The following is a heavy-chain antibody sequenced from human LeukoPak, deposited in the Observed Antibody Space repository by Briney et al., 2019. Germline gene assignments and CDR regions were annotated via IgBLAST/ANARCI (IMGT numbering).Heavy chain of an antibody. V-gene: IGHV4-4*07. J-gene: IGHJ4*02. CDR1: GGSISSYY. CDR3: ARDQYYYDSSGYLFDY. Sequence: SETLSLTCIVSGGSISSYYWSWIRQPAGKGLEWIGRIHTSGSSNYNPSLKSRVTMSVDTSKNQFSLKLSSVTAADTAVYYCARDQYYYDSSGYLFDYWGQGTLVTVSS. D-gene: IGHD3-22*01. CDR2: IHTSGSS.